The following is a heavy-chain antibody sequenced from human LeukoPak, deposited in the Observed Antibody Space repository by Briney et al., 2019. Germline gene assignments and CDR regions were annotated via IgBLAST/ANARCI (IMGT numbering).Heavy chain of an antibody. J-gene: IGHJ4*02. D-gene: IGHD4-17*01. CDR1: GYTFTSYG. Sequence: ASVKVSCKASGYTFTSYGISWVRQAPGQGLEWMGWISAYNGNTNYAQKLQGRVTMTTDTSTSTAYMELRSLRSDDTAVYYCARTMTTVTYAFFDYWGQGTLVTVSS. V-gene: IGHV1-18*01. CDR2: ISAYNGNT. CDR3: ARTMTTVTYAFFDY.